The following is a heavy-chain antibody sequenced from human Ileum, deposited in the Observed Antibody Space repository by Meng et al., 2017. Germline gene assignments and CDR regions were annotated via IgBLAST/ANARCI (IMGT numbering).Heavy chain of an antibody. Sequence: GESLKISCAASGFRFDDARMSWVRQAPGKGLEWIGRIRSKAAGGITEYIAPVKGRFTITKDRSKNTMDLQMNSLKTDDKAIYYCTTTYVSDPWGQGTRVTVSS. J-gene: IGHJ5*02. CDR2: IRSKAAGGIT. D-gene: IGHD2-21*01. CDR1: GFRFDDAR. V-gene: IGHV3-15*01. CDR3: TTTYVSDP.